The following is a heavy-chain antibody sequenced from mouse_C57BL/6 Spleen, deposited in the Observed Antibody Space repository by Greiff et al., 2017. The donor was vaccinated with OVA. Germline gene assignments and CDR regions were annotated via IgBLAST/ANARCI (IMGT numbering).Heavy chain of an antibody. CDR1: GYTFTSYW. V-gene: IGHV1-50*01. CDR3: ARSYGSSYFDY. J-gene: IGHJ2*01. D-gene: IGHD1-1*01. CDR2: IDPSDSYT. Sequence: QVQLQQPGAELVKPGASVKLSCKASGYTFTSYWMQWVKQRPGQGLEWIGEIDPSDSYTNYNQKFKGKATLTVDTSSSTAYMQLSSLTSDDSAVYYCARSYGSSYFDYWGQGTTLTVSS.